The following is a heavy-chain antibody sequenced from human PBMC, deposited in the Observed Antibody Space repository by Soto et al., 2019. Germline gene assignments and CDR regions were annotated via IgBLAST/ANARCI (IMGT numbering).Heavy chain of an antibody. V-gene: IGHV1-46*03. J-gene: IGHJ5*02. CDR1: GYTFTSYY. D-gene: IGHD2-2*01. CDR3: VRESTPTRWFDP. CDR2: INPSGGST. Sequence: ASVKVSCKASGYTFTSYYIHWVRQAPGQGLEWMGVINPSGGSTSYAQNFQGRVTMTRDTSTSTVYMEPSSLRSEDTAVYYCVRESTPTRWFDPWGQGTLVTVSS.